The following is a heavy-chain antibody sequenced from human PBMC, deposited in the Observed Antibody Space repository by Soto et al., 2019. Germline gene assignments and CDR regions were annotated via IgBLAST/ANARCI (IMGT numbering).Heavy chain of an antibody. CDR2: INSDGSST. V-gene: IGHV3-74*01. CDR3: ARVYCSGGSCYNIDY. J-gene: IGHJ4*02. CDR1: GFTFSRYW. D-gene: IGHD2-15*01. Sequence: TGGALRLSCAASGFTFSRYWVHWVRQAPGKGLVWVSRINSDGSSTSYADSVKGRFTISRDNAKNTLYLQMNSLRAEDTAVYYCARVYCSGGSCYNIDYWGQGTLVTVSS.